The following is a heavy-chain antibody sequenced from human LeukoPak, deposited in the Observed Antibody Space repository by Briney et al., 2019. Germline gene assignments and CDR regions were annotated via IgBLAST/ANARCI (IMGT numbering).Heavy chain of an antibody. J-gene: IGHJ4*02. V-gene: IGHV3-23*01. CDR1: GFTFSSYA. D-gene: IGHD2-21*01. Sequence: PGGSLRLSCAASGFTFSSYAMSWVRQAPGKGLEWVSAISGSGGSTYYADSVKGRFTISRDNSKNTLYLQMNSLRAEDTAVYYCANPLFSWLDENFDYWGQGTLVTVSS. CDR3: ANPLFSWLDENFDY. CDR2: ISGSGGST.